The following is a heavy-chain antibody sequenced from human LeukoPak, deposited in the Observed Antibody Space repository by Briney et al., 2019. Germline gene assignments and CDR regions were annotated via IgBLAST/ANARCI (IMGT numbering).Heavy chain of an antibody. Sequence: GGSLRLSCAVSGLTFSSSWMDWVRQAPGKGLEWVASINPDGNKKYSADSVKGRFTISRDNAENSLYLQMNSLRAEDTAVYYCARDKEVATTADLGYWGQGTLVTVSS. D-gene: IGHD5-24*01. V-gene: IGHV3-7*01. J-gene: IGHJ4*02. CDR1: GLTFSSSW. CDR3: ARDKEVATTADLGY. CDR2: INPDGNKK.